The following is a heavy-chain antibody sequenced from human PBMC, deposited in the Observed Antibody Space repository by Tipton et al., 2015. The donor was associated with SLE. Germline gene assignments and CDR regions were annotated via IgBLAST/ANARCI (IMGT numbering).Heavy chain of an antibody. D-gene: IGHD3-10*01. CDR2: IYHSGNT. J-gene: IGHJ3*02. CDR3: ARDRITLVQRNAFDI. V-gene: IGHV4-4*02. Sequence: TLSLTCAVSGDSISSRNWWSWVRQPPGKGLEWIGDIYHSGNTNYNPSLKSRVTISVDTSKNQFSLKLTSVTAADTAVYYCARDRITLVQRNAFDIWGQGRMVTVSS. CDR1: GDSISSRNW.